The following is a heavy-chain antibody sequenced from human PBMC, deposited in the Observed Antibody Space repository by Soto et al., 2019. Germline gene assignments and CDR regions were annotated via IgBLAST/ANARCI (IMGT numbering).Heavy chain of an antibody. V-gene: IGHV1-18*01. D-gene: IGHD3-22*01. Sequence: ASVKVYCKASGYSFTNHGISWVRQAPGQGIEWMGWISAYNGDTKYAQNFQGRFTLTTDSSTSTSYLVLSILRSDYTSFFYCSRDPSNTSGYYQFFDYWGQGTLVTVSS. CDR1: GYSFTNHG. CDR2: ISAYNGDT. CDR3: SRDPSNTSGYYQFFDY. J-gene: IGHJ4*02.